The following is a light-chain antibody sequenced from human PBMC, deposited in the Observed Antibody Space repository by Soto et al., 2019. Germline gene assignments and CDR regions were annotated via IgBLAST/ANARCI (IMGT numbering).Light chain of an antibody. CDR1: QSVSRY. CDR3: QQRSTWPLT. J-gene: IGKJ4*01. CDR2: DAS. Sequence: EIVLAQSPATLSLSPGGRATLSCRASQSVSRYLNWYLQKPGQAPRLLIYDASNRATGIPARFSGSGSGTDFTLTISSLEPEDFAIYYCQQRSTWPLTFGGGTKVEI. V-gene: IGKV3-11*01.